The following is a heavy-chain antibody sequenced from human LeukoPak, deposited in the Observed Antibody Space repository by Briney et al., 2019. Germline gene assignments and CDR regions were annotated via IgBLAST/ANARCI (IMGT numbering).Heavy chain of an antibody. CDR2: IRYDGSNK. CDR3: ANGGSGSYYPRDYYYYMDV. V-gene: IGHV3-30*02. CDR1: GFSFSSYG. Sequence: GGSLRLSCAAAGFSFSSYGMHWVRQAPGKGLEWVAFIRYDGSNKYYADSVKGRFTISRDNSRNTLYLQMNSLRAEDTAVYYCANGGSGSYYPRDYYYYMDVWGKGTTVTVSS. D-gene: IGHD3-10*01. J-gene: IGHJ6*03.